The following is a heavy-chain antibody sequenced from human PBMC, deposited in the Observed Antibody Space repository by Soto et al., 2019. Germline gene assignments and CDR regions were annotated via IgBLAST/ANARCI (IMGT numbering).Heavy chain of an antibody. V-gene: IGHV1-2*02. CDR3: ARRESPAYYYYYYMDV. Sequence: ASVKVSCKASGYTFIGYYIHWVRQAPGQGPEWVGWINPNAGGTNPAQKFQGRLTLTRDTSTSTAYMELTALTSDDTAVYYCARRESPAYYYYYYMDVWGKGTTVTVSS. CDR1: GYTFIGYY. CDR2: INPNAGGT. J-gene: IGHJ6*03.